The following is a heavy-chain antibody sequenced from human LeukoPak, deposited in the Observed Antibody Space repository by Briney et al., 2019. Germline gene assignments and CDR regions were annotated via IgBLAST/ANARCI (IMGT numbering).Heavy chain of an antibody. J-gene: IGHJ4*02. CDR3: ARDFARY. V-gene: IGHV3-7*01. Sequence: GGSLRLSCAASGFTFNTYWMSRVRQAPGKGLEWVANIKEDGSGKYYVDSVKGRFTIFRDNARNSLHLQMNSLRAEDTAVYYCARDFARYWGQGTLVTVSS. CDR1: GFTFNTYW. D-gene: IGHD1-14*01. CDR2: IKEDGSGK.